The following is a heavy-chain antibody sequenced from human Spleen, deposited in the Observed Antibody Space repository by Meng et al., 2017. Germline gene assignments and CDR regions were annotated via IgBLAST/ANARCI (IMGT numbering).Heavy chain of an antibody. Sequence: GSLKISCVVSGFTFSPSWMSWVRQAPGKGLEWVANINQDGSAKYYLDSVKGRFTISRDNAKSSVFLQMNSLTAEDTGVYYCATSSAAAGNDWGRGTLVTVSS. CDR2: INQDGSAK. CDR3: ATSSAAAGND. J-gene: IGHJ4*02. V-gene: IGHV3-7*01. CDR1: GFTFSPSW. D-gene: IGHD6-13*01.